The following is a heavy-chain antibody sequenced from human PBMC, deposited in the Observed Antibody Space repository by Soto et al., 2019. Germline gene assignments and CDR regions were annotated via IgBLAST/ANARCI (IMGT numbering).Heavy chain of an antibody. J-gene: IGHJ4*02. CDR1: GFTFSDYA. CDR2: VSHDGRNT. V-gene: IGHV3-30*18. Sequence: VQLMESGGGVVQPGRSLRLSCAASGFTFSDYAMHWVRQAPGKGLEWVAVVSHDGRNTHYADSVKGRFTISRDSSKNRVSLEMTSLRAEDTAVYYCAKGGRQWLVTSDFNYWGQGALVTVSS. CDR3: AKGGRQWLVTSDFNY. D-gene: IGHD6-19*01.